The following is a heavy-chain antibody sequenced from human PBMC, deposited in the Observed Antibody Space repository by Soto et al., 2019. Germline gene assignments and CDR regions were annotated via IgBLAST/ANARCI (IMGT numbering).Heavy chain of an antibody. CDR2: IYYSGST. Sequence: QVQLQESSSGLVKPSQTLSLTCTVSGGSISSGGYYWSWIRQHPGKGLEWIGYIYYSGSTYYNPSLKSRVTISVDTSKNQFSLKLSSVTAADTAVYYCASGRTSSPTPGDHWGQGTLVTVSS. CDR3: ASGRTSSPTPGDH. J-gene: IGHJ5*02. D-gene: IGHD2-2*01. V-gene: IGHV4-31*03. CDR1: GGSISSGGYY.